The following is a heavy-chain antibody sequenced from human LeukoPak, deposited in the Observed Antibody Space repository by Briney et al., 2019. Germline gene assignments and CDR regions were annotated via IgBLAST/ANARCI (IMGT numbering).Heavy chain of an antibody. CDR2: IIPIFGTA. D-gene: IGHD4-23*01. J-gene: IGHJ2*01. V-gene: IGHV1-69*13. CDR1: GYTFTSYY. CDR3: ARVARDYGGNSGDWYFDL. Sequence: ASVKVSCKASGYTFTSYYMHWVRQAPGQGLEWMGGIIPIFGTANYAQKFQGRVTITADESTSTAYMELSSLRSEDTAVYYCARVARDYGGNSGDWYFDLWGRGTLVTVSS.